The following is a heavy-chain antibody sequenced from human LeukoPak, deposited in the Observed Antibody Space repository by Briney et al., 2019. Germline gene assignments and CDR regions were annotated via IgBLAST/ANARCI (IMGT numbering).Heavy chain of an antibody. CDR1: GGTFSSYA. J-gene: IGHJ4*02. Sequence: GASVKVSCKASGGTFSSYAISWVRQAPGQGLEWMGGIIPIFGTANYAQKFQGRVTITADESTSTAYMELSSLRSEDTAVYYCARDLSTHYSIDYWGQGTLVTVSS. CDR3: ARDLSTHYSIDY. CDR2: IIPIFGTA. V-gene: IGHV1-69*13. D-gene: IGHD2/OR15-2a*01.